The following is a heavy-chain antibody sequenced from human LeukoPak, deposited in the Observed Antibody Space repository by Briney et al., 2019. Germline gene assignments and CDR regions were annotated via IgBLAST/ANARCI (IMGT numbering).Heavy chain of an antibody. Sequence: SETLSLTCTVSGGSISSYYWSWIRQPPGKGLEWIGYVYYSGSTNYNPSLKSRVTISLHTSKNQFSLRPSSVTAADTAVYYCARSPNFQHWGQGTLVTVSS. J-gene: IGHJ1*01. CDR2: VYYSGST. CDR3: ARSPNFQH. CDR1: GGSISSYY. V-gene: IGHV4-59*01.